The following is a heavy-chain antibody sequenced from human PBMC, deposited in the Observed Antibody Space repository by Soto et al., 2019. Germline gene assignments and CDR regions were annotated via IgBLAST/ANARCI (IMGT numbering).Heavy chain of an antibody. D-gene: IGHD3-22*01. CDR1: GFTFSSYW. CDR2: IKQDGSEK. J-gene: IGHJ4*02. CDR3: AREDYYDSSGLDY. Sequence: GGSLRLSCAASGFTFSSYWMSWVRKAPGKGLEWVANIKQDGSEKYYVDSVKGRFTISRDNAKNSLYLQMNSLRAEDTAVYYCAREDYYDSSGLDYWGQGTLVTVSS. V-gene: IGHV3-7*03.